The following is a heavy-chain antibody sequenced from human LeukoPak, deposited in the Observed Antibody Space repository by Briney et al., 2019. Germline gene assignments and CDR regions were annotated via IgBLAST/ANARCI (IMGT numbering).Heavy chain of an antibody. Sequence: GRSLRLSCAASGFTFSDYYMAWIRPAPGQGLEWVSYISRGGSTIYYEDYVKGRFTISRDNATTSLYLQMNSLRDEDTAVYACASEKIDYGDYVGYFDYWGQGNLVTVSS. V-gene: IGHV3-11*04. CDR2: ISRGGSTI. CDR1: GFTFSDYY. J-gene: IGHJ4*02. CDR3: ASEKIDYGDYVGYFDY. D-gene: IGHD4-17*01.